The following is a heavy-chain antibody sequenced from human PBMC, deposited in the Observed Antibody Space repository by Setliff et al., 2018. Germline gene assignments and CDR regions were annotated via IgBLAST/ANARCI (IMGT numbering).Heavy chain of an antibody. CDR3: ARLTPMADFEY. J-gene: IGHJ4*02. V-gene: IGHV5-51*01. CDR2: IYPGDSDT. Sequence: GESLKISCQGSGYTFSNYWIGWVRQMPGKGLEWMGVIYPGDSDTRYSPSFKGQVTISADKSISTAYLQWSSLEASDTAMYYCARLTPMADFEYWGQGTLVTVSS. CDR1: GYTFSNYW. D-gene: IGHD5-18*01.